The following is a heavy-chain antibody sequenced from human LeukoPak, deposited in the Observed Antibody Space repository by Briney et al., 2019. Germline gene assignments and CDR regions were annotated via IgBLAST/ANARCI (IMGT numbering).Heavy chain of an antibody. V-gene: IGHV3-7*01. Sequence: GGSLSLSCVASGFTFSSYWMNWVRQAPGKGLEWVATIKADGSEKYYVDSVKGRFTISRDNAETSLFLQLSSLRADDTALYYCVRQSYHDAVYYFEYWGPGTLVTVSS. J-gene: IGHJ4*02. CDR3: VRQSYHDAVYYFEY. D-gene: IGHD3-16*01. CDR1: GFTFSSYW. CDR2: IKADGSEK.